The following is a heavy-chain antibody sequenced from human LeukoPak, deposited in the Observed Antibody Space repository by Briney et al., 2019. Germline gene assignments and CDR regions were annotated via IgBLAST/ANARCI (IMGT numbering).Heavy chain of an antibody. V-gene: IGHV4-4*07. D-gene: IGHD3-22*01. J-gene: IGHJ6*03. CDR1: GGSISRYY. CDR3: AGCLFYFDSRGYFSPCYMDV. CDR2: SYSSGSS. Sequence: SETLSLTCTVSGGSISRYYWSWIRQPAPEGLEWIGRSYSSGSSSYNPSLNSRLSMSVDTSKNQFFLKVNSVPAADTAVYYCAGCLFYFDSRGYFSPCYMDVWGKGTTVTISS.